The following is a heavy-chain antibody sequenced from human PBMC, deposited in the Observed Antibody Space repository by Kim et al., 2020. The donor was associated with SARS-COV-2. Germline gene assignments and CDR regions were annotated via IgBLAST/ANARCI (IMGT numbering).Heavy chain of an antibody. CDR3: ARGGQQLVPYYFDY. V-gene: IGHV4-34*01. J-gene: IGHJ4*02. CDR1: GGSFSGYY. D-gene: IGHD6-13*01. CDR2: INHSGST. Sequence: SETLSLTCAVYGGSFSGYYWSWIRQLPGKGLEWIGEINHSGSTNYNPSLKSRVTISVDTSKNQFSLKLSSVTAADTAVYYCARGGQQLVPYYFDYWGQGT.